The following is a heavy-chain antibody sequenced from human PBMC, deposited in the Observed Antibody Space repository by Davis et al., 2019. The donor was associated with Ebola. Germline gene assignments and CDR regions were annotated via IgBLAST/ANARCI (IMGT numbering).Heavy chain of an antibody. CDR1: GFTVSSNY. V-gene: IGHV3-66*02. CDR2: IYSGGST. D-gene: IGHD4-17*01. CDR3: ARHVPYGDYYFDY. Sequence: PGGSLRLSWAASGFTVSSNYMSWVRQAPGKGLEWVSVIYSGGSTYYADSVKGRFTISRDNSKNTLYLQMNSLRAEDTAVYYCARHVPYGDYYFDYWGQGTLVTVSS. J-gene: IGHJ4*02.